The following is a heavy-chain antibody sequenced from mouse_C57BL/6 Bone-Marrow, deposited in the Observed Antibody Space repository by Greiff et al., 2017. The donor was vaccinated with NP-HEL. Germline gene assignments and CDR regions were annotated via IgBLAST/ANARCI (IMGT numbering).Heavy chain of an antibody. V-gene: IGHV1-47*01. CDR3: ARGGNYCDYFDY. Sequence: VQLQQSGAELVKPGASVKMSCKASGYTFTTYPIEWVKQNHGQSLEWIGNFHPYNDDTEYNEKFKNKATLTVEKSSSTVYLELSRLTSDDSSVYYCARGGNYCDYFDYWGRGTTLTVSA. CDR2: FHPYNDDT. CDR1: GYTFTTYP. D-gene: IGHD2-1*01. J-gene: IGHJ2*01.